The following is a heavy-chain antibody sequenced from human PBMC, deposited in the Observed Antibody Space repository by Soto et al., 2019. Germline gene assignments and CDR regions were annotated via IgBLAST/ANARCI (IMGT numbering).Heavy chain of an antibody. J-gene: IGHJ5*01. V-gene: IGHV3-21*01. Sequence: EVQLVESGGGLVKPGGSLRVSCAASGFTFSNYSMNWVRQAPGKGLEWVSSISSTSKYIYYADSVKGRFTISRDNAKKSLYLQMNSLRAEDTAVYYWARGLSICWFDYWGQGTLVTVSA. CDR3: ARGLSICWFDY. CDR2: ISSTSKYI. CDR1: GFTFSNYS. D-gene: IGHD3-3*02.